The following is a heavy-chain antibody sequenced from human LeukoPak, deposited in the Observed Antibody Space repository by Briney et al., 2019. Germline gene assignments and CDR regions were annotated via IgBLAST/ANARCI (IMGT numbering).Heavy chain of an antibody. Sequence: SETLSLTCTVSGGSISSYYWSWIRQPPGKGLEWIAYVYDSGTPNYSPSLKSRVTISVDTSKDQFSLKVSSVTAADTAVYYCARVPRYYYGSGSYYPGSYYGMDVWGQGTTVTVSS. V-gene: IGHV4-59*08. J-gene: IGHJ6*02. D-gene: IGHD3-10*01. CDR2: VYDSGTP. CDR1: GGSISSYY. CDR3: ARVPRYYYGSGSYYPGSYYGMDV.